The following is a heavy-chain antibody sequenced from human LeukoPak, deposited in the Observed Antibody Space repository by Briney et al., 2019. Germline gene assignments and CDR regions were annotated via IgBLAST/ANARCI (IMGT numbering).Heavy chain of an antibody. CDR2: INPNSGGT. J-gene: IGHJ1*01. Sequence: ASVKVSCKASGYTFSGYYLHWVRQAPGQGREWMGWINPNSGGTNSAQKFQGRVTMTRDTSIITAYMELSRLRSDDTAVYFCARGYYDSSDYEYLQHWGQGTLVTVSS. D-gene: IGHD3-22*01. CDR3: ARGYYDSSDYEYLQH. CDR1: GYTFSGYY. V-gene: IGHV1-2*02.